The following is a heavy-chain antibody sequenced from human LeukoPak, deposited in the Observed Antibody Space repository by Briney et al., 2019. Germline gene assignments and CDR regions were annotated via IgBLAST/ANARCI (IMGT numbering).Heavy chain of an antibody. CDR1: GGSISSYY. D-gene: IGHD3-3*01. CDR2: IYYSGST. Sequence: SETLSLTCTVSGGSISSYYWSWIRQPPGKGLEWIGYIYYSGSTNYNPSLKSRVTISVDTSKNQFSLKLSSVTAADTAVYYCARVILLEWDNWFDPSGQGTLVTVSS. J-gene: IGHJ5*02. CDR3: ARVILLEWDNWFDP. V-gene: IGHV4-59*01.